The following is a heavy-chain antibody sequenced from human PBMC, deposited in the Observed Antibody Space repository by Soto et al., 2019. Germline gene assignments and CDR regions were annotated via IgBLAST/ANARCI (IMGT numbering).Heavy chain of an antibody. CDR3: ARHLIRFPFFDY. CDR2: IYYSGST. Sequence: SETLSLTCTVSGGSISSGGYYFICIRQHPGKGLEWIGYIYYSGSTYYNPSLKSRVTILLDTSKNQFSLRLSSVTAADTAMYYCARHLIRFPFFDYWGQGTLVTVSS. V-gene: IGHV4-31*03. CDR1: GGSISSGGYY. J-gene: IGHJ4*02. D-gene: IGHD3-3*01.